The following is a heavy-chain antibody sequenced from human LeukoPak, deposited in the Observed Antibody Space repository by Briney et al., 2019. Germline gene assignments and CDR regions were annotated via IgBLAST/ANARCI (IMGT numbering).Heavy chain of an antibody. V-gene: IGHV3-53*01. CDR1: GFTVSSNY. Sequence: GGSLRLSCAASGFTVSSNYMSWVRQAPGKGLEWVSVIYSGGTTYYADSVKGRFTISRDNSKNTLYLQMNSLRAEDTAVYYCAKVYRTPLRGPSQTYWGQGTLVTVSS. J-gene: IGHJ4*02. CDR2: IYSGGTT. CDR3: AKVYRTPLRGPSQTY.